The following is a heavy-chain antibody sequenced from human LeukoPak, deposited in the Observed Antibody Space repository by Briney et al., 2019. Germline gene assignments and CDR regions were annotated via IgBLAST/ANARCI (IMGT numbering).Heavy chain of an antibody. V-gene: IGHV3-53*01. J-gene: IGHJ4*02. D-gene: IGHD3-3*01. CDR2: IYSGGST. CDR1: GFTVSSNY. CDR3: ARAHYDFWSGYHFDY. Sequence: PGGSLRLSCAASGFTVSSNYMSWVRQAPGKGLEWVSVIYSGGSTYYADSVKGRFTISRDNSMNTLYLQMNSLRAEDTAVYYCARAHYDFWSGYHFDYWGQGTLVTVSS.